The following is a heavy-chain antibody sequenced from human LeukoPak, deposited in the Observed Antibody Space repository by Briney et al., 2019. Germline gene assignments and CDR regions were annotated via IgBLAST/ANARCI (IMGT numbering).Heavy chain of an antibody. CDR3: ASFVLPGDY. D-gene: IGHD2-8*01. V-gene: IGHV4-61*02. J-gene: IGHJ4*02. CDR2: IYTSGST. Sequence: PSETLSLTCTVSGGSISSGSYYWSWIRQPAGKGLEWIGRIYTSGSTNYNPSLKSRVTISVDTSKNQFSLKLSSVTAADTAVYYCASFVLPGDYWGQGTLVTVSS. CDR1: GGSISSGSYY.